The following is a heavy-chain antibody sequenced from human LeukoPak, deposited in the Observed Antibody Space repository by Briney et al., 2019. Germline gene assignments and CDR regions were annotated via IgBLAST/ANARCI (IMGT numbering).Heavy chain of an antibody. CDR3: ARGHYDVLAASYKWTPDY. CDR1: GITFNTFN. V-gene: IGHV3-21*01. Sequence: GRSLRLSCAASGITFNTFNMNWVHTVPGKGLDWVSSITSGGDYIYYADSVKGRFTTSRDNAKNSLSLQLNSLRVEDTAVYYCARGHYDVLAASYKWTPDYWGEGTLVPVSS. CDR2: ITSGGDYI. J-gene: IGHJ4*02. D-gene: IGHD3-9*01.